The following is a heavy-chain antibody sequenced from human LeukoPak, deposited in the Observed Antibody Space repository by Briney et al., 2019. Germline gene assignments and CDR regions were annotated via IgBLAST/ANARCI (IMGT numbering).Heavy chain of an antibody. J-gene: IGHJ4*02. D-gene: IGHD5-12*01. V-gene: IGHV3-20*04. CDR2: INWNGGST. CDR1: GFTFDDYG. CDR3: ARGGSGYDSDRYFDY. Sequence: PGGSLRLSCAASGFTFDDYGMSWVRQAPGKGLEWVSGINWNGGSTGYADSVRGRFTISRDNAKNSLYPQMNSLRAEDTALYYCARGGSGYDSDRYFDYWGQGTLVTVSS.